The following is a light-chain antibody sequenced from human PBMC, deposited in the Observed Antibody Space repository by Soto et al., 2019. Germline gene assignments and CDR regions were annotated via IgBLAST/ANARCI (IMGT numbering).Light chain of an antibody. Sequence: EIVLTQSPATLSLSPGERATLSCRASQSVGSYLAWYQQKPGQAPRLLIYEASKRATGIPARFSGSGSGTDFTLTISSLEPEDFAVYYCQQRSNWPRTFGQGTKVKIK. CDR1: QSVGSY. V-gene: IGKV3-11*01. CDR3: QQRSNWPRT. J-gene: IGKJ1*01. CDR2: EAS.